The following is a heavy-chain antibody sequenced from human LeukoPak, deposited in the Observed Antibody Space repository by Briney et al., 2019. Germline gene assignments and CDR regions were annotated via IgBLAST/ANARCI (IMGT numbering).Heavy chain of an antibody. CDR2: ISGNGAHP. Sequence: SGGSLRLSCAASEFTLSSYAMSWVRQAPGKGLEWVSSISGNGAHPYYADSVKGRFTISRDFSRNAVYLQMSSLRVEDTAEYYCAKAVDGRGYYFERDADFWGQGTMVTVSS. D-gene: IGHD3-22*01. CDR1: EFTLSSYA. V-gene: IGHV3-23*01. J-gene: IGHJ4*02. CDR3: AKAVDGRGYYFERDADF.